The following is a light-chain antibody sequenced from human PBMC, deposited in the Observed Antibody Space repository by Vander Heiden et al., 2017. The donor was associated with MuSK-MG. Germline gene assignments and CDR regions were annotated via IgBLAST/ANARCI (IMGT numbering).Light chain of an antibody. J-gene: IGLJ2*01. CDR2: RNN. CDR3: AAWDDSLSGPV. V-gene: IGLV1-47*01. Sequence: QSVLTQPPSASWTPGQSVTIPCDGSSSSFGSNYVYWYQQLPGTAPKLLIYRNNHRPSGVPDRFSGSNSGTSASLAISRLRSEDDADYYCAAWDDSLSGPVFGGGTKLTVL. CDR1: SSSFGSNY.